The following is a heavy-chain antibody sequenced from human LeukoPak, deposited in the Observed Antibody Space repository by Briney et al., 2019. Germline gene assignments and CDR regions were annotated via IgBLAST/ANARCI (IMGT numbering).Heavy chain of an antibody. J-gene: IGHJ4*02. CDR1: GFTFSDYS. CDR3: ARVRGYSGLTFDY. D-gene: IGHD5-12*01. Sequence: GGSLRLSCAGSGFTFSDYSMGWVRQAPGKGLEWVANIKEDGNERYYVDSVRGRFTISRDNAQNSVHLQMNSLRADDTAVYYCARVRGYSGLTFDYWGQGTLVTVSS. V-gene: IGHV3-7*03. CDR2: IKEDGNER.